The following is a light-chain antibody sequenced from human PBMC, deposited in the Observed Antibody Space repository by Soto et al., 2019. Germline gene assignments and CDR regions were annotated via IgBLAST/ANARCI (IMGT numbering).Light chain of an antibody. Sequence: LTQPASVSGSAGQSIAISCTGSSSDVGIYNYVSWYQQHPGKVPKLIIYEVTSRLSGVSIRFSGSKSGNTASLTISGLQPEDEADYYCSSYTTSSTRVFGTGTKVTVL. J-gene: IGLJ1*01. V-gene: IGLV2-14*01. CDR2: EVT. CDR1: SSDVGIYNY. CDR3: SSYTTSSTRV.